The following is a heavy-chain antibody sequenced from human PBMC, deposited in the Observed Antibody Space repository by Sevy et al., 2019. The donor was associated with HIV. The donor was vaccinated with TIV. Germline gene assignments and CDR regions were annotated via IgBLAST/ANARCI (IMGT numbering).Heavy chain of an antibody. J-gene: IGHJ4*02. CDR3: ARGPRWYYFDY. D-gene: IGHD2-15*01. CDR1: VFTFSSYS. V-gene: IGHV3-48*01. Sequence: GGSLRLSCAASVFTFSSYSMNWVRQAPGKGLEWVSYISSSRYTIYYADSVTGRFTISRDNVKNSLYLQMNSLRAEDTAVYYCARGPRWYYFDYWGQGTLVTVSS. CDR2: ISSSRYTI.